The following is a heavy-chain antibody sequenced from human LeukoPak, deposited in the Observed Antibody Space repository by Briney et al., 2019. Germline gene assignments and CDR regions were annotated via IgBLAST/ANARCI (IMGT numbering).Heavy chain of an antibody. Sequence: GGSLRLSCAASGFTFSSYGIHWVRQAPGRGLEWVAVTSLDGSNKLYTDTVRGRFIISRDNSKNTVYLQMDSLRAEDTAVYYCARDLTLGKPDYFDHWGQGTLVTVSS. CDR1: GFTFSSYG. V-gene: IGHV3-30*03. CDR3: ARDLTLGKPDYFDH. CDR2: TSLDGSNK. D-gene: IGHD7-27*01. J-gene: IGHJ4*02.